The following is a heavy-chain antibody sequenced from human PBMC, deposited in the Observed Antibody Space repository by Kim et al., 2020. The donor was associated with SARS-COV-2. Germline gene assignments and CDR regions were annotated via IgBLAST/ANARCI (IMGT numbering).Heavy chain of an antibody. J-gene: IGHJ4*02. CDR3: ATDSPPYGDLDY. D-gene: IGHD4-17*01. V-gene: IGHV1-24*01. Sequence: IYAQKFQGRVTMTEDTSTDTAYMELSSLRSEDTAVYYCATDSPPYGDLDYWGQGTLVTVSS.